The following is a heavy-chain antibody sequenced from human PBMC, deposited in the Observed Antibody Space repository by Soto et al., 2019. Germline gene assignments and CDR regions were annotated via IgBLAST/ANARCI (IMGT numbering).Heavy chain of an antibody. V-gene: IGHV5-51*01. Sequence: PGESLKISCKGSGYSFTSYWIGWVRQMPGKGLEWMGIIYPGDSDTRYSPSFQGQVTISADKSISTAYLQWSSLKASDTAMYYCARNQYSGYDYVYYYYYMDVWGKGTMVTVSS. D-gene: IGHD5-12*01. CDR2: IYPGDSDT. J-gene: IGHJ6*03. CDR1: GYSFTSYW. CDR3: ARNQYSGYDYVYYYYYMDV.